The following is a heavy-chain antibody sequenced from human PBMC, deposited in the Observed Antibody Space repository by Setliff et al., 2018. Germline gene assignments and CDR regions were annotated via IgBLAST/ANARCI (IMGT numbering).Heavy chain of an antibody. CDR1: VSTLGDYG. D-gene: IGHD7-27*01. J-gene: IGHJ6*03. CDR3: AKEGMRYWGSPGYMDV. Sequence: HPGGSLRLSCAASVSTLGDYGMHWVRQAPGKGLQWVAFIRFDESNKYYLESVRGRFSISRDNSKNTVYLQMNSLRVEDTAIYYCAKEGMRYWGSPGYMDVWGKGTTVTVSS. CDR2: IRFDESNK. V-gene: IGHV3-30*02.